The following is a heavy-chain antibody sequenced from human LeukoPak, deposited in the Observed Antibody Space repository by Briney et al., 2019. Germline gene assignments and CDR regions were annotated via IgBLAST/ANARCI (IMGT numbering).Heavy chain of an antibody. Sequence: LVASAKVSCKASVYTFTSYALNWVRQAPGQGLEWMGWINTNTGNPTYAQGLTGRFVFSLDTSVCTAYLQISSLKAEDTAVYYCAIWYCSGGRCYSNARTFDYWGQGTRVSVSS. V-gene: IGHV7-4-1*02. CDR2: INTNTGNP. D-gene: IGHD2-15*01. CDR1: VYTFTSYA. J-gene: IGHJ4*02. CDR3: AIWYCSGGRCYSNARTFDY.